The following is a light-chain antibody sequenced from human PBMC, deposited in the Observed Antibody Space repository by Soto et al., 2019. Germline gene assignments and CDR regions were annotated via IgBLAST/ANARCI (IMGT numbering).Light chain of an antibody. CDR2: GAS. CDR3: QQDYNLPRT. J-gene: IGKJ1*01. CDR1: QSVSSIY. V-gene: IGKV3D-7*01. Sequence: PGERVTLSCRASQSVSSIYLTWYQQKPGQAPRRLIYGASTRATGIPARFSGSGSGTDFTLTISSLQPEDFAVYYCQQDYNLPRTFGQGTKVEIK.